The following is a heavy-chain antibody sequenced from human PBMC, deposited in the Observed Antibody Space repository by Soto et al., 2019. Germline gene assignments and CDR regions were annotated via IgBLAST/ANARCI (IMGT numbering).Heavy chain of an antibody. Sequence: SETLSLTCTVSGGSISSYYWSWIRQPPGKGLEWIGYIYYSGSTYYNPSLKSQFSISVDRSKNQFSLRLSSVTAADTAVYYCARGQGAAAGHSNFDYWGQGALVTVSS. CDR2: IYYSGST. J-gene: IGHJ4*02. V-gene: IGHV4-59*12. D-gene: IGHD6-13*01. CDR1: GGSISSYY. CDR3: ARGQGAAAGHSNFDY.